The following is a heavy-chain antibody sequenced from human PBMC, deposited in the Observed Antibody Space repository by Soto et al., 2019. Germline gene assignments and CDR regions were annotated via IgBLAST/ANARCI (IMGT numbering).Heavy chain of an antibody. CDR1: GYTFTSYA. V-gene: IGHV1-3*01. Sequence: ASVKVSCKASGYTFTSYAMHWVRQAPGQRLEWMGWINAGNGNTKYSQKFQGRVTITRDTSASTAYMELSSLRSEDTAVYYCASAPTTHYYDSSGYLTIDYWGQGTVVTVSS. J-gene: IGHJ4*02. CDR2: INAGNGNT. D-gene: IGHD3-22*01. CDR3: ASAPTTHYYDSSGYLTIDY.